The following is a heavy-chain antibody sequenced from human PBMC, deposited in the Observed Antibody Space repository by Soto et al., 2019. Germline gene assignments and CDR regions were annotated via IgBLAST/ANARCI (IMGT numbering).Heavy chain of an antibody. D-gene: IGHD5-18*01. Sequence: PSETLSLTCSVSGGSITSGHWWTWVRQPPGEGLQWIGEIFHTGATNYIPPLQSRVSMSVDKSKNQFSLMLTSVTAADAAVYYCAAHRGSPYGPLDYWGPGSLVTVS. CDR2: IFHTGAT. J-gene: IGHJ4*02. V-gene: IGHV4-4*02. CDR1: GGSITSGHW. CDR3: AAHRGSPYGPLDY.